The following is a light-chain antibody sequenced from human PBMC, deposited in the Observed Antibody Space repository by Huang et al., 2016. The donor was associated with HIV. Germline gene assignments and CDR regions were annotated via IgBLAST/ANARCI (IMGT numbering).Light chain of an antibody. CDR1: QVIGNS. CDR3: QKYDSAPRT. CDR2: VES. Sequence: DIQMTQSPFSLSAFVGDTVTITCRASQVIGNSLAWYQQKPGRPPKLRIYVESTLQSGFPARFSGSGSGTDFTRTISNLQTEDVATYYCQKYDSAPRTFGQGTRV. J-gene: IGKJ1*01. V-gene: IGKV1-27*01.